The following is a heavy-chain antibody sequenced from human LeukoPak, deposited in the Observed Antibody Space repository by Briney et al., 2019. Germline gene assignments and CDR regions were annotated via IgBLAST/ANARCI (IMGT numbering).Heavy chain of an antibody. CDR1: GGSISSTDYY. CDR3: ARQRGWYSSDWYETWFDP. J-gene: IGHJ5*02. Sequence: NPSETLSLTCTVSGGSISSTDYYWGWIRQPPGKGLEWIGSIYYSGSTYHTPSLQSRVTMSVDTSKNQFSLKLTSVTAADTAVYYCARQRGWYSSDWYETWFDPWGQGTLVTVSS. CDR2: IYYSGST. D-gene: IGHD6-19*01. V-gene: IGHV4-39*01.